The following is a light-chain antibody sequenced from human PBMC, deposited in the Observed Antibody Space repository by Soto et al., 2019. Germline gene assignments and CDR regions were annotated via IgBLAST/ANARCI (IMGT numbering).Light chain of an antibody. V-gene: IGLV2-14*01. CDR2: DVS. Sequence: QSVLTQPASVSGSPGQSITISCTGTSSDVGDYNYVSWYQQHPGKAPKLMIYDVSNRPSGVSNRFSDSKSGNTASLTISGLQAEDEADYYCTSYTSSSTYVFGTGTKVTVL. CDR3: TSYTSSSTYV. CDR1: SSDVGDYNY. J-gene: IGLJ1*01.